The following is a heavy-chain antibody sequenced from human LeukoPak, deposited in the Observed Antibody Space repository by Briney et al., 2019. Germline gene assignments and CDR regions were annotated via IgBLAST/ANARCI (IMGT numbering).Heavy chain of an antibody. D-gene: IGHD5-24*01. CDR3: AKVIREVDMSHDY. Sequence: GGSLRLSCAASGFTFSNAWMSWVRQAPGKGLEWVSSIHYSGISTYYADSVKGRFTISRDNSKNTLNLQMNSLGVEDTAVYYCAKVIREVDMSHDYWGQGALVTVSS. V-gene: IGHV3-23*01. CDR2: IHYSGIST. CDR1: GFTFSNAW. J-gene: IGHJ4*02.